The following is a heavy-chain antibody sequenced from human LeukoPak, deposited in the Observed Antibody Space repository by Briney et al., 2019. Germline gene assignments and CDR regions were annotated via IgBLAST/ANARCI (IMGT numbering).Heavy chain of an antibody. V-gene: IGHV1-46*01. CDR2: INPSGGST. Sequence: GASVKDSCKASGYTFTSYYMHWVRQAPGQGLEWMGIINPSGGSTNYAQKFQGRVTMTRDTSISTAYMELSRLRSDDTAVYYCASRLITLRGFDYWGQGTLVTVSS. J-gene: IGHJ4*02. CDR3: ASRLITLRGFDY. D-gene: IGHD3-10*01. CDR1: GYTFTSYY.